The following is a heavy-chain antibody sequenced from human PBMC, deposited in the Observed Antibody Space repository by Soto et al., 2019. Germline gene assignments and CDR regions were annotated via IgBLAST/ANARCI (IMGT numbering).Heavy chain of an antibody. V-gene: IGHV3-49*04. CDR2: IRSNAYGGTA. J-gene: IGHJ6*02. D-gene: IGHD2-21*01. Sequence: GGSLRLSCSASGFPFSDYAMSWGRQAPGKGLEWVGFIRSNAYGGTAEYAASVRGRFTISRDDSKSIAYLQMNSLKTEDTAMYYCTGDLSAASYCGADCYGMYGWRRGTRVTVSS. CDR1: GFPFSDYA. CDR3: TGDLSAASYCGADCYGMYG.